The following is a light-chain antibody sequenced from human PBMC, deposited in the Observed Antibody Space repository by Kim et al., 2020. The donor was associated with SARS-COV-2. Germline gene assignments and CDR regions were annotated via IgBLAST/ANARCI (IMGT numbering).Light chain of an antibody. CDR3: QQRSIWPIT. CDR2: DVS. J-gene: IGKJ4*01. CDR1: QSVSSY. V-gene: IGKV3-11*01. Sequence: GERATLSCRASQSVSSYLAWYQQKPGQAPRLLFYDVSNRATGIPARFSGSGSGTDFTLTISSLEPEDFAVYYCQQRSIWPITFGGGTKVDIK.